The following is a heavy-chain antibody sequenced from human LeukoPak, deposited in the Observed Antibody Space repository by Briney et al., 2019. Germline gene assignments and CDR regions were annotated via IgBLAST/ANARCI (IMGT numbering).Heavy chain of an antibody. CDR3: ARDGYYGMDV. CDR2: IWYDGSNK. V-gene: IGHV3-33*01. Sequence: VGSLRLSCAASGFTFTSDSMHWGPQAPRTGLGRVAVIWYDGSNKYYADSVKGRFTISRDNSKNTLYLQMNSLRAEDTAVYYCARDGYYGMDVWGQGTTVTVSS. J-gene: IGHJ6*02. CDR1: GFTFTSDS.